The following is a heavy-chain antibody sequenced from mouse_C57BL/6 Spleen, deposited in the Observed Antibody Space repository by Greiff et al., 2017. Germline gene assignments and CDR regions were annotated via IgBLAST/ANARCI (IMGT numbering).Heavy chain of an antibody. CDR2: IDPNSGGT. Sequence: VQLQQPGAELVKPGASVKLSCKASGYTFTSYWMHWVKQRPGRGLEWIGRIDPNSGGTKHHEKFKSKATLTVDKPSSTTDMQLSSSTSEDYAVYYCARRYYSSSAYFDYWGQGTTLTVSS. J-gene: IGHJ2*01. CDR3: ARRYYSSSAYFDY. CDR1: GYTFTSYW. D-gene: IGHD1-1*01. V-gene: IGHV1-72*01.